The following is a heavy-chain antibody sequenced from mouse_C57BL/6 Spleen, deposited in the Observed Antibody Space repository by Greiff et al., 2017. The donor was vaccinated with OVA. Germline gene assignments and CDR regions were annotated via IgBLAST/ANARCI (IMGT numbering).Heavy chain of an antibody. D-gene: IGHD1-1*01. CDR2: ISDGGSYT. CDR3: ARDAVVADWYFDV. V-gene: IGHV5-4*01. Sequence: EVQLVESGGGLVKPGGSLKLSCAASGFTFSSYAMSWVRQTPEKRLEWVATISDGGSYTYYPDNVKGRFTISRDNAKNNLYLQMSHLKSEDTAMYYCARDAVVADWYFDVWGTGTTVTVSS. J-gene: IGHJ1*03. CDR1: GFTFSSYA.